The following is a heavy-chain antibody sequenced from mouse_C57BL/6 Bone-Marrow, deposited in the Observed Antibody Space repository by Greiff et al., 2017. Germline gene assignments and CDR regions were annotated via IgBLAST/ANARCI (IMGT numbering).Heavy chain of an antibody. CDR2: IYPRSGNT. J-gene: IGHJ3*01. CDR1: GYTFTSYG. V-gene: IGHV1-81*01. CDR3: ARWGYVNYFAY. Sequence: QVQLQQSGAELARPGASVKLSCKASGYTFTSYGISWVKQRTGQGLEWIGEIYPRSGNTYYNEKFKGKATLTADKSSSTAYMELRSLTAEDSAVYFCARWGYVNYFAYWGQGTLVTVSA. D-gene: IGHD2-1*01.